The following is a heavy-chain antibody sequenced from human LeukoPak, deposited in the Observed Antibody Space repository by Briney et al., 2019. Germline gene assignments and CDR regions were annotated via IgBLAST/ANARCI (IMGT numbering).Heavy chain of an antibody. CDR1: GGTFISYA. Sequence: ASVKVSCKASGGTFISYAISWVRQAPGQGLEWMGGIIPIFGTADYAQKFQGRVTITADESTSTAYMELSSLRSEDTAVYYCASKPRAYYYYYGMDVWGQGTTVTVSS. CDR3: ASKPRAYYYYYGMDV. J-gene: IGHJ6*02. D-gene: IGHD1-14*01. CDR2: IIPIFGTA. V-gene: IGHV1-69*13.